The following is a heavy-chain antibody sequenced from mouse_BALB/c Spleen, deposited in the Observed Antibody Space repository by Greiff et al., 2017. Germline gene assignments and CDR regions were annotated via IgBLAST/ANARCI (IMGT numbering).Heavy chain of an antibody. CDR1: GFTFSSFG. CDR3: ARRSGYAMDY. J-gene: IGHJ4*01. CDR2: ISSGSSTI. V-gene: IGHV5-17*02. Sequence: EVKLQESGGGLVQPGGSRKLSCAASGFTFSSFGMHWVRQAPEKGLEWVAYISSGSSTIYYADTVKGRFTISRDNPKNTLFLQMTSLRSEDTAMYYCARRSGYAMDYWGQGTSVTVSS.